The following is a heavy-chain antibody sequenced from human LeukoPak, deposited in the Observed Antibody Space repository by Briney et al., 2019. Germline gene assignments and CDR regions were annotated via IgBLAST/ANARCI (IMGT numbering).Heavy chain of an antibody. V-gene: IGHV1-8*01. CDR3: ARAMAMVRGVIGPYYFDY. Sequence: ASVKVSCKASGYTFTSYDINWVRQATGQGLEWMEWMNPNSGNTGYAQKFQGRVTMTRNTSISTAYMELSSLRSEDTAVYYCARAMAMVRGVIGPYYFDYWGQGTLVTVSS. D-gene: IGHD3-10*01. CDR1: GYTFTSYD. CDR2: MNPNSGNT. J-gene: IGHJ4*02.